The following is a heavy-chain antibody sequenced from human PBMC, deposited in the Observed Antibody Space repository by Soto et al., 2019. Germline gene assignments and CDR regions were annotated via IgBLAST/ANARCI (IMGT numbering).Heavy chain of an antibody. CDR2: IFPGDSDT. Sequence: PGESLKISCKVSGYHFTSYWIGWVRQIPGKGLERMGIIFPGDSDTRYSPSFQGQVTISADKSSTTAFLQWSSLKASDTAMYYCARLAQYQPFYYFDSWGQGTLVTVSS. CDR3: ARLAQYQPFYYFDS. J-gene: IGHJ4*02. V-gene: IGHV5-51*01. CDR1: GYHFTSYW. D-gene: IGHD2-2*01.